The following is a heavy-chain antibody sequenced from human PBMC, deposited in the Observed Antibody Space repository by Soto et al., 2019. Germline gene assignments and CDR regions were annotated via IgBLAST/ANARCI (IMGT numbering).Heavy chain of an antibody. CDR3: ARSWVATDDFDI. Sequence: QVQLVESGGGVVQPGRSLRLSCAASGFTFSSYGMHWVRQAPGKGLDWVAVIWYDGSNKYYADSVKGRFTISRDNSKNTLYLQMNLLRDDDTAVYYCARSWVATDDFDIWGQGTMVTVSS. CDR1: GFTFSSYG. D-gene: IGHD2-21*02. V-gene: IGHV3-33*01. CDR2: IWYDGSNK. J-gene: IGHJ3*02.